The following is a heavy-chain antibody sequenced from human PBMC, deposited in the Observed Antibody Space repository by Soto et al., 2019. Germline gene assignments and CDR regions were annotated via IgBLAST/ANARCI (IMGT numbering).Heavy chain of an antibody. CDR3: ARSTTPTMGGFDI. CDR2: MNPNSGNT. Sequence: ASVKVSCKASGYTFTSYDINWVRQATGQGLEWMGWMNPNSGNTGYAQKFQGRVTMSRNTSISTAYMELSSLRSEETAVYYCARSTTPTMGGFDICGQGTMVTVSS. V-gene: IGHV1-8*01. J-gene: IGHJ3*02. D-gene: IGHD4-17*01. CDR1: GYTFTSYD.